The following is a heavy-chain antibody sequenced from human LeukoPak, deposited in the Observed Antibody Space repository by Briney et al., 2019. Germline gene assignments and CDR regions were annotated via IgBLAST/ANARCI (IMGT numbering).Heavy chain of an antibody. D-gene: IGHD4-17*01. V-gene: IGHV3-7*01. J-gene: IGHJ4*02. Sequence: PGGSLRLSCAGSGFIFSTHLMIWVRQAPGKGLEWVANIKQDGSEKYYVDSVKGRFTISRDNTKSSMYLEMNSLRAEDTAVYYCVRYRDGEYDFWGQGTLVTVSS. CDR1: GFIFSTHL. CDR2: IKQDGSEK. CDR3: VRYRDGEYDF.